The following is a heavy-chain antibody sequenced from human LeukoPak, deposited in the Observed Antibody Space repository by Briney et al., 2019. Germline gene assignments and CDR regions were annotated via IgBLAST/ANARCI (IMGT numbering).Heavy chain of an antibody. D-gene: IGHD1-26*01. Sequence: GASVKVSCKASGYTFTSYDINWVRQATGQGFEWMGWMNPNSGNTGYAQKFQGRVTMTRNTSISTAYMELSSLRSEDTAVYYCATDSGSYYRHDAFDIWGQGTMVTVSS. CDR2: MNPNSGNT. V-gene: IGHV1-8*01. CDR1: GYTFTSYD. J-gene: IGHJ3*02. CDR3: ATDSGSYYRHDAFDI.